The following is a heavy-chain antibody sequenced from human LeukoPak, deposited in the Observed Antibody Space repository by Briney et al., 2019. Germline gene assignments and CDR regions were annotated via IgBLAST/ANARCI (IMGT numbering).Heavy chain of an antibody. Sequence: SQTLSLTCAISGDSVSTNSGGWNWIRQPPSRGLEWLGRTYYSRSNWYNDYAVSVKSRITINPDTSKNQFSLRLSSVTAADTAVYYCARLSGYDWESFYDYWGQGTLVTVSS. D-gene: IGHD5-12*01. CDR1: GDSVSTNSGG. CDR2: TYYSRSNWYN. V-gene: IGHV6-1*01. J-gene: IGHJ4*02. CDR3: ARLSGYDWESFYDY.